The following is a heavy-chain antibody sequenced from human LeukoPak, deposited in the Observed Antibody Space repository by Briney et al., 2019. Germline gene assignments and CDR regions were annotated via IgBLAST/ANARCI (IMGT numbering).Heavy chain of an antibody. J-gene: IGHJ4*02. CDR3: ARTIVYSYGYFDY. CDR1: GGSISSYY. Sequence: SETLSLTCTVSGGSISSYYWSWIRQPPGKGLEWIGYIYYSGSTNYNPSLKSRVTISVDTSKNQFSLKLSSVTAADTAVYYCARTIVYSYGYFDYWGQGTLVTVSS. V-gene: IGHV4-59*01. D-gene: IGHD5-18*01. CDR2: IYYSGST.